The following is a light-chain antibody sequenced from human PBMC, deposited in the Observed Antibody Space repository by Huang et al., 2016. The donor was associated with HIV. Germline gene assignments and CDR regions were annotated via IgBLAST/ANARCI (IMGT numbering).Light chain of an antibody. CDR2: GAS. CDR1: QRLGSY. J-gene: IGKJ1*01. CDR3: QQGFTTPRT. Sequence: DIQLTQSPSSLSAVVGDTVTITCRASQRLGSYLNGWQQKPGKAPKLLIYGASTLQSGVPSRFSGSGSGTDFTLTVSSLEPEDFATYYCQQGFTTPRTFGQGTKV. V-gene: IGKV1-39*01.